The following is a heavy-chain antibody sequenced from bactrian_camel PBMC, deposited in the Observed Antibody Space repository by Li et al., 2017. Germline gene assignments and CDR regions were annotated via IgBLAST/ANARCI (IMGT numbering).Heavy chain of an antibody. J-gene: IGHJ4*01. D-gene: IGHD8*01. CDR1: GYTYSSGC. Sequence: HVQLVESGGGSVQAGGSLRLSCAASGYTYSSGCMGWLRQVPGKEREGVAAIYIGGGRIYYGDSVKGRFTISRDDVKNTLYLDMKALQVEGTAMHYCAVIRRTVDCLWSFLKGQVDVWGRGTQVTVS. CDR2: IYIGGGRI. V-gene: IGHV3S1*01. CDR3: AVIRRTVDCLWSFLKGQVDV.